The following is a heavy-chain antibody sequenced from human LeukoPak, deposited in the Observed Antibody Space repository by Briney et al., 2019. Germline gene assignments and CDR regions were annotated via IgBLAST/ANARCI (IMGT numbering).Heavy chain of an antibody. CDR2: IYYSGST. J-gene: IGHJ3*02. Sequence: SETLSLTCTVSGGSISTYYRSWLRQPPGKGLEWIGYIYYSGSTNYNPSLKSRVTISVDTSKNQFSLKLSSVTAADTAVYYCARMYFYDSSGFQKGAFDIWGQGTMVTVSS. CDR3: ARMYFYDSSGFQKGAFDI. CDR1: GGSISTYY. V-gene: IGHV4-59*08. D-gene: IGHD3-22*01.